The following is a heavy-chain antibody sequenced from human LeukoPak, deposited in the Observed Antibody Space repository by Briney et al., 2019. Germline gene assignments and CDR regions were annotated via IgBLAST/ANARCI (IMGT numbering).Heavy chain of an antibody. CDR3: ARGEYYDSSGSNWFDP. Sequence: SETLSLTCAVYGGSFSGYYWSWIRQPPGKGLEWIGEINHSGSTNYNPSLKSRVTISVDTSKSQFSLKLSSVTAADTAVYYCARGEYYDSSGSNWFDPWGQGTLVTVSS. J-gene: IGHJ5*02. D-gene: IGHD3-22*01. V-gene: IGHV4-34*01. CDR1: GGSFSGYY. CDR2: INHSGST.